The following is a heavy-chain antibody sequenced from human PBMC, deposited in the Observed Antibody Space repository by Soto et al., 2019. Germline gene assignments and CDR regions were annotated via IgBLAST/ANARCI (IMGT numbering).Heavy chain of an antibody. J-gene: IGHJ4*02. CDR1: GITFSTYA. CDR3: AKGPHSGYSTSLFDN. Sequence: SLRLSCAASGITFSTYAMSWVRQAPGKGLEWVSGVSSSGVNTYYADSVKGRFTISRDNSKNTLYLQMNSLTAEDTALFYCAKGPHSGYSTSLFDNWGQGALVTVSS. V-gene: IGHV3-23*01. D-gene: IGHD5-18*01. CDR2: VSSSGVNT.